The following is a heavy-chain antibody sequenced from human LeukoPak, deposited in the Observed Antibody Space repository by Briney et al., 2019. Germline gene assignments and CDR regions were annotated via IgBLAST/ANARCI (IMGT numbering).Heavy chain of an antibody. CDR2: IYYSGST. Sequence: SETLSLTCTVSGGSISSYYWSWIRQPPGKGLEWIGYIYYSGSTNYNPSLKSRVTISVDTSKNQFSLKLSSVPAADTAVYYCARGWTGYSYGYYFDYWGQGTLVTVSS. J-gene: IGHJ4*02. CDR1: GGSISSYY. CDR3: ARGWTGYSYGYYFDY. V-gene: IGHV4-59*01. D-gene: IGHD5-18*01.